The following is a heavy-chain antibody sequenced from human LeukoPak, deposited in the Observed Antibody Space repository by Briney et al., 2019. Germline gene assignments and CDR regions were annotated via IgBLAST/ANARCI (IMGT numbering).Heavy chain of an antibody. Sequence: GGSLRLSCAASGFTFSRYWMHWVRQAPGKGLVWVSRINNDGSNTYYADSVKGRFTISRDNAKNTLYLQMGGLRAEDTALYYCARYGTDPFDIWGQGTLVTVSS. J-gene: IGHJ3*02. V-gene: IGHV3-74*01. CDR2: INNDGSNT. D-gene: IGHD4-17*01. CDR3: ARYGTDPFDI. CDR1: GFTFSRYW.